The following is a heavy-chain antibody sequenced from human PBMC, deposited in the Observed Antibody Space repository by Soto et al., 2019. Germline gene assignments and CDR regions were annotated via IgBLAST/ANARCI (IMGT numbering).Heavy chain of an antibody. Sequence: QVQLVESGGGVVQPGRSLRLSCAASGFTFSSYAMHWVXXXXXXXXXXVAVISYDGSNKYYADSVKGRFTISRDNSKXXXXXXXXXXXXXXXXXXXXXXXXXXXXXXXXLGYWGQGTLVTVSS. D-gene: IGHD3-16*01. CDR2: ISYDGSNK. CDR3: XXXXXXXXXXXXLGY. J-gene: IGHJ4*02. V-gene: IGHV3-30-3*01. CDR1: GFTFSSYA.